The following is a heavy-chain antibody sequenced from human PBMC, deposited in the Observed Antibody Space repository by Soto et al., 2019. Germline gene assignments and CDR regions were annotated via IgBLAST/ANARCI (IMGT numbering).Heavy chain of an antibody. J-gene: IGHJ4*02. CDR3: ARSGYNWNDGARGYFDY. D-gene: IGHD1-20*01. CDR1: GFTFSSYE. CDR2: ISSSGRTI. Sequence: XVSLRLSCAASGFTFSSYEMNWVRQAPGKGLEWVSYISSSGRTIYYADSVKGRFTISRDNAKNSLYLQMNSLRAEDTAVYYCARSGYNWNDGARGYFDYWGQGTLVTVSS. V-gene: IGHV3-48*03.